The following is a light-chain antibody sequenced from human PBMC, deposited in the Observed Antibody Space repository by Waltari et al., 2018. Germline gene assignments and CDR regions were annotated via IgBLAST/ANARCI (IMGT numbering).Light chain of an antibody. CDR3: QQYYDTPYT. CDR1: QSVGRA. J-gene: IGKJ2*01. Sequence: EIVLTQSPGTLSLSPGERATLSCRASQSVGRALVWYQQKPGQAPRLLIYDTSTRAAGTPDRFSGSGFGTDFSLTISRLEPEDVAVYYCQQYYDTPYTFGQGTKLEIK. CDR2: DTS. V-gene: IGKV3-20*01.